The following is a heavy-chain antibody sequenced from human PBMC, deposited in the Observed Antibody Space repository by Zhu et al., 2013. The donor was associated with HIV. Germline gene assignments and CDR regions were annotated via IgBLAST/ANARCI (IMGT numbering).Heavy chain of an antibody. D-gene: IGHD6-13*01. CDR2: MNPNSGNT. Sequence: QVQLVQSGAEVKKPGASVKVSCKASGYTFTSYDINWVRQATGQGLEWMGWMNPNSGNTGYAQKFQGRVTMTRNTSISTAYMELSSLRSEDTAVYYCARELHLREYSSSWLGYYYYYMDVWGKGTTVTVSS. CDR1: GYTFTSYD. CDR3: ARELHLREYSSSWLGYYYYYMDV. V-gene: IGHV1-8*01. J-gene: IGHJ6*03.